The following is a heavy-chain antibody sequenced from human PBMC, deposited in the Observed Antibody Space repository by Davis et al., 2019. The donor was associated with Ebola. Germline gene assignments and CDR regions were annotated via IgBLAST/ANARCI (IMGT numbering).Heavy chain of an antibody. CDR2: ISGSGTNT. J-gene: IGHJ4*02. D-gene: IGHD6-19*01. CDR3: ARGAGYNSGWSDY. Sequence: GGSLRLFCAASGFTFSSYAMSWVRQAPGKGLEWVSGISGSGTNTYYADSVKGRFTISRDNSKNTLYLQMNSLRAEDTAVYYCARGAGYNSGWSDYWGQGTPVTVSS. CDR1: GFTFSSYA. V-gene: IGHV3-23*01.